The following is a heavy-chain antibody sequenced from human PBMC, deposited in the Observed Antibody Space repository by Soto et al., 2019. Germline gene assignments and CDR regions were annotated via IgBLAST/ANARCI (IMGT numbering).Heavy chain of an antibody. CDR1: GGSFTSYT. J-gene: IGHJ6*03. CDR3: AKSLLFVDHAYMDV. CDR2: IIPIKGRA. V-gene: IGHV1-69*02. Sequence: QVQLVQSGAEVKKPGSSVKVSCEASGGSFTSYTFTWVRQAPGQGLEWMGRIIPIKGRADYALKLQDRVTITADRSTKTVYMELRGLRPEYTAIYYCAKSLLFVDHAYMDVWGKGTTVTVSS. D-gene: IGHD2-21*01.